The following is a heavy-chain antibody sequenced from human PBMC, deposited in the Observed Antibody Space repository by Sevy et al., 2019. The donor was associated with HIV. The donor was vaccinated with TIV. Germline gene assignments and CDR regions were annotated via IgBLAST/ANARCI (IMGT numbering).Heavy chain of an antibody. D-gene: IGHD2-8*01. Sequence: GGSPRLSCAASGFTFSRSSMNWVRLAPGKGLEWLSSISYSGSHIYYADSLRGRFSISRDNAKSSLYLQMNSLRAEDTAVYYCARGVGANAQFDYWGRGTLVTVSS. CDR2: ISYSGSHI. CDR1: GFTFSRSS. J-gene: IGHJ4*02. V-gene: IGHV3-21*01. CDR3: ARGVGANAQFDY.